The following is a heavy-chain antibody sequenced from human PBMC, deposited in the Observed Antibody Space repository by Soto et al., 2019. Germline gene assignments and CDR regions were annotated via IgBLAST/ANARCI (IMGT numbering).Heavy chain of an antibody. V-gene: IGHV4-31*03. CDR2: IYYSGST. D-gene: IGHD3-10*01. J-gene: IGHJ4*02. CDR3: ARGQRRGDYFDY. Sequence: QVQLQESGPGLVKPSQTLSLTCTVSGGSISSGGYYWSWIRQHPGKGLEWIGYIYYSGSTYYNPSLKSRXXIXVXPSKNQFSLKLSSVTAADTAVYYCARGQRRGDYFDYWGQGTLVTVSS. CDR1: GGSISSGGYY.